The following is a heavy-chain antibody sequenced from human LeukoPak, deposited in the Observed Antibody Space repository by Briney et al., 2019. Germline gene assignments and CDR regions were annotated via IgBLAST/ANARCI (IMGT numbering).Heavy chain of an antibody. V-gene: IGHV4-39*07. CDR3: ARNDDSSGYLNY. D-gene: IGHD3-22*01. CDR2: IYYSGRP. CDR1: GGSISNSSYY. J-gene: IGHJ4*02. Sequence: KASETLSLTCTVSGGSISNSSYYWGWIRQPPGEGLEWIVNIYYSGRPYYNPSLNNRVTISVETPKKQFSLKLSSVTPADSSVYDCARNDDSSGYLNYWGQGTLVTVSS.